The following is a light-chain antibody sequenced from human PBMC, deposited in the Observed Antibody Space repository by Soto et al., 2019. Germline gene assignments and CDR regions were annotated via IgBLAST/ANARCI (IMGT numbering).Light chain of an antibody. Sequence: TQMTHSPSSLSASVGYRFTITCRASQDIGNDLGWYQQKPGKAPNLLIYAASSLESGVPSRFSGSRSGTEFTLTISSLQPDDFATYYCQQYNSYSWTFGQGTKVDIK. J-gene: IGKJ1*01. CDR3: QQYNSYSWT. CDR1: QDIGND. V-gene: IGKV1-17*01. CDR2: AAS.